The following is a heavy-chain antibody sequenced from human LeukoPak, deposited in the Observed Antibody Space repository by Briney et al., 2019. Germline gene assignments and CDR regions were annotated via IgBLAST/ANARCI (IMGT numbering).Heavy chain of an antibody. V-gene: IGHV3-7*01. Sequence: PGXSXXXSCXXSXFTXSSYWMSWVRQAPGKGLEWVANIKQDGSDKYYVDSVKGRFTISRDNAKNSLYLQMNSLRAEDTAVYYCARGLYCSSTSCSYWGQGTLVTVSS. D-gene: IGHD2-2*01. CDR2: IKQDGSDK. CDR1: XFTXSSYW. J-gene: IGHJ4*02. CDR3: ARGLYCSSTSCSY.